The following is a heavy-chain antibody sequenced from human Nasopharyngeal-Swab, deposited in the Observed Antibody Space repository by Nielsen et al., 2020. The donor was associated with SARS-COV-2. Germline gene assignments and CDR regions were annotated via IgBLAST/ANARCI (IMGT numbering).Heavy chain of an antibody. Sequence: SETLSLTCTVSGGPISSSTYYWAWIRQPPGKGLEWIGSIYYGGSTYYNPPLKSRVTISVDTSKNQFSLKLSSVTAADTAVYYCATLSSSWYEYYFDYWGQGTLVTVSS. CDR2: IYYGGST. CDR1: GGPISSSTYY. J-gene: IGHJ4*02. V-gene: IGHV4-39*01. CDR3: ATLSSSWYEYYFDY. D-gene: IGHD6-13*01.